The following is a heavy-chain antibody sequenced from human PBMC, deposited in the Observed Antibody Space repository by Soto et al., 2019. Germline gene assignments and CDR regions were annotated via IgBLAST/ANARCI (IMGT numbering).Heavy chain of an antibody. D-gene: IGHD5-18*01. J-gene: IGHJ6*02. V-gene: IGHV3-15*01. Sequence: VGSLILSCAASGFTFSNAWMSWVRQAPGRGLEWVGRIKSKTDGGTTDYAAPVKGRFTISRDDSKNTLYLQMNSLKTEDTAVYYCTTDLGYSYGTKYYYYYYGMDVWGQGTTVTVSS. CDR1: GFTFSNAW. CDR2: IKSKTDGGTT. CDR3: TTDLGYSYGTKYYYYYYGMDV.